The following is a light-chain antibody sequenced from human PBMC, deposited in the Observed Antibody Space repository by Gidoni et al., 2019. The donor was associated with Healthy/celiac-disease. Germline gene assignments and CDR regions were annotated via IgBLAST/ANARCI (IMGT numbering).Light chain of an antibody. CDR2: DAS. Sequence: DIQMTQSPSSLSASVGDRVTITRQASQDISNYLNWYQQKPGKAPQLLIYDASNLETGVPSRFSGSGSGTVFTFTISRLQPEDIATYYCQQYDNLPLTFGGGTKVEIK. V-gene: IGKV1-33*01. J-gene: IGKJ4*01. CDR1: QDISNY. CDR3: QQYDNLPLT.